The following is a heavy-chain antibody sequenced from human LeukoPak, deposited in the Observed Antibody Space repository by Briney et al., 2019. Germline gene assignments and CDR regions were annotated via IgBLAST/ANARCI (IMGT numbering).Heavy chain of an antibody. CDR1: GFTFSSYG. CDR3: ARTRYCSSTSCYKQGPQTTVYDY. CDR2: ISYDGSNK. Sequence: PGGSLRLSCAASGFTFSSYGMHWVRQAPGKGLEWVAVISYDGSNKYYADSVKGRFTISRGNAKNSLYLQMNSLRAEDTAVYYCARTRYCSSTSCYKQGPQTTVYDYWGQGTLVTVSS. J-gene: IGHJ4*02. V-gene: IGHV3-30*03. D-gene: IGHD2-2*02.